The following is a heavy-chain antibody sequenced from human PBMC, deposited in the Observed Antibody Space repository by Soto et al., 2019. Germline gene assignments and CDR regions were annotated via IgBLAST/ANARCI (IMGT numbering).Heavy chain of an antibody. J-gene: IGHJ4*02. D-gene: IGHD1-1*01. CDR3: VRGPYNYNSRYFDY. Sequence: SETLSLTCTVSGGSFSGYFWTWIRQPPGKGLEWLAEINHSGITNYNPSVESRVSMSVDTSKNQFSLRLYSVTAADTAVYYCVRGPYNYNSRYFDYWGQGTPVTVSS. V-gene: IGHV4-34*01. CDR1: GGSFSGYF. CDR2: INHSGIT.